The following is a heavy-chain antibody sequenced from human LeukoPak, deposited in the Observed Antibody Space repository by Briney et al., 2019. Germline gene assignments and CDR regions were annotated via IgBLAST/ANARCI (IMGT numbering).Heavy chain of an antibody. V-gene: IGHV3-53*01. CDR3: ARDLTYYYDSSGYPATDDAFDI. CDR2: IYSGGST. CDR1: GFTVSTNY. D-gene: IGHD3-22*01. Sequence: GGSLRLSCAASGFTVSTNYMSWVRQAPGKGLEWVSVIYSGGSTYYADSVKGRFTISRDNSKNTLYLQMNSLRAEDTAVYYCARDLTYYYDSSGYPATDDAFDIWGQGTMVTVSS. J-gene: IGHJ3*02.